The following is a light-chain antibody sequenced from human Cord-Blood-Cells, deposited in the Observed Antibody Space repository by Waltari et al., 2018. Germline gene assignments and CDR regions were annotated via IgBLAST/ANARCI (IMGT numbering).Light chain of an antibody. CDR2: GVS. J-gene: IGLJ3*02. V-gene: IGLV2-23*02. CDR3: CSYAGSSTWV. CDR1: RSDVGSYNL. Sequence: QSALTQPASVSGSPGQSITISCTGTRSDVGSYNLVSWYQQHPGKAPKLMIYGVSKRPSGVSNRFSGSKSGNTASLTISGLQAEDEADYYCCSYAGSSTWVFGGGTKLTVL.